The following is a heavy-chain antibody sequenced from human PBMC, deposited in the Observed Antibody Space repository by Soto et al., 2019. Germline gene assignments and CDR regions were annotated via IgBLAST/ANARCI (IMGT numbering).Heavy chain of an antibody. Sequence: EVQLLESGGGLEQPGGSLRLSCVASGFTFSSYAMSWVRQTPGKGLEWVSTVSGSGGSTFYADSVKGRFTISRDNSKNTLYLQMNSLRVEDTAVYYCAKTIAAADTTFDYWGQGTLVTVSS. CDR3: AKTIAAADTTFDY. V-gene: IGHV3-23*01. CDR2: VSGSGGST. J-gene: IGHJ4*02. CDR1: GFTFSSYA. D-gene: IGHD6-13*01.